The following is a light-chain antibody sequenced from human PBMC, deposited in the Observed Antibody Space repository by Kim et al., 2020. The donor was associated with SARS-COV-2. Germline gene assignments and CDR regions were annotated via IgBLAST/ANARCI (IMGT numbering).Light chain of an antibody. V-gene: IGKV1-33*01. CDR3: QQYDNLPLT. CDR1: QDITNY. Sequence: ASVGDRVTITCQASQDITNYLNWYQQKAGKAPMLLIHDASTLATGVPSRFSGSGSGTDFSFTISSLQPEDFATYYCQQYDNLPLTFGGGTKVEIK. J-gene: IGKJ4*01. CDR2: DAS.